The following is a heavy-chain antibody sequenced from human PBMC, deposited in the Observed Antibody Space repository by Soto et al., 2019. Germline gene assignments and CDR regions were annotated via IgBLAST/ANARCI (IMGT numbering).Heavy chain of an antibody. Sequence: GGSLRLSCAASGFTFSNAWMNWVRQAPGKGLEWVGRIKSKTDGGTTDYAAPVKGRFTISRDDSKNTLYLQMNSLKTEDTAVYYCTTGPPLRYFDWSPGGSTDAFDIWGQGTMVTVSS. CDR2: IKSKTDGGTT. J-gene: IGHJ3*02. V-gene: IGHV3-15*07. CDR3: TTGPPLRYFDWSPGGSTDAFDI. CDR1: GFTFSNAW. D-gene: IGHD3-9*01.